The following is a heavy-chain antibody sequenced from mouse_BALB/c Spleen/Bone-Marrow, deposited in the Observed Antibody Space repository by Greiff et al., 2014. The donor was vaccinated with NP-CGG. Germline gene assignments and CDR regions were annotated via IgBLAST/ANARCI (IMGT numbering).Heavy chain of an antibody. CDR1: GFTFTDYF. CDR3: ARDYNGYFDF. V-gene: IGHV7-3*02. J-gene: IGHJ2*01. D-gene: IGHD6-1*01. CDR2: IRNKPSGYTT. Sequence: EVQGVESGGGLVQPGGSLRLSCTTSGFTFTDYFMTWVRQPPGKALEWLGFIRNKPSGYTTEYNPSVKGRFSISRDNSQDIFYLQMNTLRAEDSAIYYCARDYNGYFDFWGQGTTLTVSS.